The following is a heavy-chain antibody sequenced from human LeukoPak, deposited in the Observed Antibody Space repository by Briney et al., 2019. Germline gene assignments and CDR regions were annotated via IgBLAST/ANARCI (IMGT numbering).Heavy chain of an antibody. CDR2: IFSNGGGI. V-gene: IGHV3-64*02. CDR1: GFTFGNYA. J-gene: IGHJ3*01. CDR3: ARPQT. Sequence: GGSLRLSCAASGFTFGNYAMHWVRQAPGKGLEHVSAIFSNGGGIYYADSVKGRFTISRDNSKNTLYLQMGSLRAEDTAVYYCARPQTWGQGTMVTVSS.